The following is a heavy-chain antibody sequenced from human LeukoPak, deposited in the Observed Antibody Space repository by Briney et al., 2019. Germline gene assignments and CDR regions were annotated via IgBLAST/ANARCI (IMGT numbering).Heavy chain of an antibody. CDR1: GASISSYY. D-gene: IGHD3-3*01. J-gene: IGHJ6*03. Sequence: PSETLSLTCSVSGASISSYYWSWIRQPPGKGLEWIGFIYYSGSTNYNPSFKSRVTMSVDTSKKQFSLRLSSVTAADTAVYHCAGDLQQDFSSPSSYYYYLDVWGRGTTVPVSS. CDR2: IYYSGST. CDR3: AGDLQQDFSSPSSYYYYLDV. V-gene: IGHV4-59*01.